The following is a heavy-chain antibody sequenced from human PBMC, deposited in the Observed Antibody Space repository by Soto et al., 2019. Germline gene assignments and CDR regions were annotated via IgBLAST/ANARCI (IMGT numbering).Heavy chain of an antibody. CDR2: IIPILGIA. CDR1: GGTFSSYT. Sequence: VASVKVSCKASGGTFSSYTISWVRQAPGQGLEWMGRIIPILGIANYAQKYQGRVTITADKSTSTAYMELSSLRSEDTAVYYCARHSYSRLWFGDRHNPYYYYYMDVWGKGTTVTVSS. D-gene: IGHD3-10*01. J-gene: IGHJ6*03. V-gene: IGHV1-69*02. CDR3: ARHSYSRLWFGDRHNPYYYYYMDV.